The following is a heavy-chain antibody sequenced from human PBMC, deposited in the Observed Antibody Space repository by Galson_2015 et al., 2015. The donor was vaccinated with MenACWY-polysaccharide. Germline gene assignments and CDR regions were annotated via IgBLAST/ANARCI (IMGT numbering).Heavy chain of an antibody. CDR3: ASEEIRGGSFGWFDP. D-gene: IGHD3-10*01. Sequence: ETLSLTCTVSGGSVSSAAYYWSWLRQPPGKGLEWIGYIYFSGRTNYNPSLKSRVTVSLDTSKNQFSLRLSSVTAADTAFYYCASEEIRGGSFGWFDPWGLGTLVTVST. CDR1: GGSVSSAAYY. V-gene: IGHV4-61*08. CDR2: IYFSGRT. J-gene: IGHJ5*02.